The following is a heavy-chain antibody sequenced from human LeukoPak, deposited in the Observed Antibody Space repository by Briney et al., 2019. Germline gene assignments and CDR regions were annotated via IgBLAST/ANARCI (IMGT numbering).Heavy chain of an antibody. CDR1: GGTLSSYA. CDR2: IIPIFGTA. J-gene: IGHJ5*02. CDR3: ARAIPQGYCSSTSCYPVSGWFDP. Sequence: GASVKVSCKASGGTLSSYAISWVRQAPGQGLEWMGGIIPIFGTANYAQKFQGRVTITTDESTSTAYMELSSLRSEDTAVYYCARAIPQGYCSSTSCYPVSGWFDPWGQGTLVTVSS. D-gene: IGHD2-2*01. V-gene: IGHV1-69*05.